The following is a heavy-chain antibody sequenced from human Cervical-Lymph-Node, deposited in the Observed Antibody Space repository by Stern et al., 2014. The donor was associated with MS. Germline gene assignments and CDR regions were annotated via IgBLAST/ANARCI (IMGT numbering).Heavy chain of an antibody. Sequence: VQLVESGGGLVKPGGSLRLSCAASGFTFSDHFMSWIRQTPGKGLEWLSYISGSGSTVYYADSVKGRFTISRDNAKSSLFLQMNSLRAEDTAVYYCSREGYSFGFSSYWGQGTLVTVSS. D-gene: IGHD5-18*01. CDR1: GFTFSDHF. CDR2: ISGSGSTV. V-gene: IGHV3-11*01. CDR3: SREGYSFGFSSY. J-gene: IGHJ4*02.